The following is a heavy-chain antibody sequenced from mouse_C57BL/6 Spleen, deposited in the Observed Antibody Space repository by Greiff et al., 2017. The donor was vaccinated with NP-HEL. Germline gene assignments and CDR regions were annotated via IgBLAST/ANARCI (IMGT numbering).Heavy chain of an antibody. CDR2: IYPGDGDT. CDR3: ARRSSPYWYFDV. D-gene: IGHD1-1*01. CDR1: GYAFSSSW. J-gene: IGHJ1*03. Sequence: VQLQQSGPELVKPGASVKISCKASGYAFSSSWMNWVKQRPGKGLEWIGRIYPGDGDTNYNGKFKGKATLTADKSSSTAYMQLSSLTSEDSAVYFCARRSSPYWYFDVWGTGTTVTVSS. V-gene: IGHV1-82*01.